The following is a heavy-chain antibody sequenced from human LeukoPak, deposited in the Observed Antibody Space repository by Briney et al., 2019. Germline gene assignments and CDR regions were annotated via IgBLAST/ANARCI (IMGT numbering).Heavy chain of an antibody. J-gene: IGHJ3*02. D-gene: IGHD3-10*01. CDR3: ASGGFGELFPSHHDAFDI. CDR2: IYYSGST. CDR1: GGSISSYY. V-gene: IGHV4-59*01. Sequence: SETLSLTCTVSGGSISSYYWSWIRQPPGKGLEWIGYIYYSGSTNYNPSLKSRVIISVDTSKNQFSLKLSSVTAADTAVYYCASGGFGELFPSHHDAFDIWGQGTMVTVSS.